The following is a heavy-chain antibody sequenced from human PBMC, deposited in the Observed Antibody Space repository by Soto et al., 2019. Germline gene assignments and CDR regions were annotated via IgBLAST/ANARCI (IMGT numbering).Heavy chain of an antibody. CDR1: GYTFTSYA. CDR3: ARDRELEIAFDI. Sequence: ASVKVSCKASGYTFTSYAMHWVRQAPGQRLEWMGWINAGNGNTKYSQKFQGRVTITRDTSASTAYMELSSLRSEDTAVYYCARDRELEIAFDIWGQGTMVTVSS. D-gene: IGHD1-1*01. V-gene: IGHV1-3*01. CDR2: INAGNGNT. J-gene: IGHJ3*02.